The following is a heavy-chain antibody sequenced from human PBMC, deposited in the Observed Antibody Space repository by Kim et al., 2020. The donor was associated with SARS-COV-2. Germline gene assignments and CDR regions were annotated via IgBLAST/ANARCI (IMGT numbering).Heavy chain of an antibody. CDR1: AFTFSSYA. D-gene: IGHD1-1*01. Sequence: GGSLRLSCAASAFTFSSYAMSWVRQPPGKGLEWVSGLSAGGDSTYYADSVKGRFTISIDNSKNTLYLQMSGLRDEDTAIYYCCKVFATYNFQPLDYWGLGTLVTVSS. CDR2: LSAGGDST. CDR3: CKVFATYNFQPLDY. J-gene: IGHJ4*02. V-gene: IGHV3-23*01.